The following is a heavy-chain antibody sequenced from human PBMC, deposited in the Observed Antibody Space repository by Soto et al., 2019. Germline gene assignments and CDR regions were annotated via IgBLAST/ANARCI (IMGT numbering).Heavy chain of an antibody. J-gene: IGHJ6*03. Sequence: GGSLRLSCAASGFTFSSYSMNWVRQAPGKGLEWVSYISSSSSTIYYADSVKGRFTISRDNAKNSLYLQMNSLRAEDTAVYYCARDREDSSSSGPYYYYYYMDVWGKGTTVTVSS. CDR2: ISSSSSTI. CDR1: GFTFSSYS. D-gene: IGHD6-6*01. V-gene: IGHV3-48*01. CDR3: ARDREDSSSSGPYYYYYYMDV.